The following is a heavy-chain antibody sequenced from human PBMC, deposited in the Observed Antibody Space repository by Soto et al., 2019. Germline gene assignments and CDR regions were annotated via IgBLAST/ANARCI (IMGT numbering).Heavy chain of an antibody. CDR3: ARDQGVAAAGITWFDP. V-gene: IGHV4-61*02. CDR1: GLSLNNGRLG. CDR2: IHSSGST. Sequence: SGPTLVNPTETLTLTCTVSGLSLNNGRLGVSWIRQPAGKGLEWIGHIHSSGSTNYNPSLKSRVTMSVDTSKNQFSLRLMSLTAADTAVYYCARDQGVAAAGITWFDPWGQGSLVTVSS. J-gene: IGHJ5*02. D-gene: IGHD6-13*01.